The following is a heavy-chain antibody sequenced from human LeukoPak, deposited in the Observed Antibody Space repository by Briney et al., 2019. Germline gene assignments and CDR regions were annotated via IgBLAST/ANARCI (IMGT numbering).Heavy chain of an antibody. D-gene: IGHD3-22*01. CDR2: ISAYNGNT. Sequence: ASVKVSCKASGYTFTSYGINWVRQAPGQGLEWMGWISAYNGNTNYAQKFQGRVTITADESTSTAYMELSSLRSEDTAVYYCAREGTYDSSGYMALTFDYWGQGTLVTVSS. J-gene: IGHJ4*02. V-gene: IGHV1-18*01. CDR3: AREGTYDSSGYMALTFDY. CDR1: GYTFTSYG.